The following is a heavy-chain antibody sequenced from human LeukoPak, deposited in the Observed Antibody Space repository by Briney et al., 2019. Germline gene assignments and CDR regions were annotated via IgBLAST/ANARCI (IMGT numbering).Heavy chain of an antibody. CDR1: GYTFTSYE. CDR2: MNPNSGDT. J-gene: IGHJ4*02. Sequence: ASVKVSCKASGYTFTSYEINWVRQATEQGLEWMGWMNPNSGDTAFAQKFQGRITMTRSTSISTAYMELSSLTSEDTAVYYCARGLGTYDSSELTWPMISFWGQGTLVTVSS. V-gene: IGHV1-8*01. CDR3: ARGLGTYDSSELTWPMISF. D-gene: IGHD3-22*01.